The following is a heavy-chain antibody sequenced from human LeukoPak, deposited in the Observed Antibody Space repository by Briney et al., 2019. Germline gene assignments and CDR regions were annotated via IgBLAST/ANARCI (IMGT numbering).Heavy chain of an antibody. Sequence: GASVKVSCKASGGTFSSYAISWVRQAPGQGLEWMGRIIPILGIANYAQKFQGRVTITADKSTSTAYMELSSLRSEDTAVYYCARGGLLAAAGTASDYWGQGTLVTVSS. D-gene: IGHD6-13*01. J-gene: IGHJ4*02. V-gene: IGHV1-69*04. CDR3: ARGGLLAAAGTASDY. CDR2: IIPILGIA. CDR1: GGTFSSYA.